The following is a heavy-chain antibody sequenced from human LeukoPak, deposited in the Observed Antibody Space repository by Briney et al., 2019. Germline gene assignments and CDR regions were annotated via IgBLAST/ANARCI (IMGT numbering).Heavy chain of an antibody. Sequence: GGSLRLSCAASGFTFSSYWIHWVRQDPGKGLVWVSRINSDGSTTSYADSVKGRFTISRDNSKNSLYLQMNSLRTEDTALYYCTKAAGNIGYDPLDAFDIWGQGTVVTVSS. CDR2: INSDGSTT. D-gene: IGHD5-12*01. CDR1: GFTFSSYW. CDR3: TKAAGNIGYDPLDAFDI. V-gene: IGHV3-74*01. J-gene: IGHJ3*02.